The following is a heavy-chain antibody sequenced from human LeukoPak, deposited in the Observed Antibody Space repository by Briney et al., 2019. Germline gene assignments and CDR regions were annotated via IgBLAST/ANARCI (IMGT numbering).Heavy chain of an antibody. CDR2: ISGSGGST. CDR3: AKQGSYDFWSGYYIDY. CDR1: GFTFSSYA. V-gene: IGHV3-23*01. Sequence: TGGSLRLSCAASGFTFSSYAMSGVRQAPGKGLEWVSAISGSGGSTYYADSVKGRFTIPRDNSKHTLYLQMNSLRAEDTAVYYCAKQGSYDFWSGYYIDYWGQGTLVTVSS. D-gene: IGHD3-3*01. J-gene: IGHJ4*02.